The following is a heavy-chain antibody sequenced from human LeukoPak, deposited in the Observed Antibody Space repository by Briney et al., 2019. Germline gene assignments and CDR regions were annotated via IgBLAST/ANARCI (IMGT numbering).Heavy chain of an antibody. CDR2: INHSGST. Sequence: SETLSLTCAVYGGSFSGYYWSWIRQPPGKGLEWIGEINHSGSTNYNPSLKSRVTISVDTSKNQFSLRLSSVTAADTAVYYCARGPCSSTSCYSAYWGQGTLVTVSS. J-gene: IGHJ4*02. V-gene: IGHV4-34*01. CDR1: GGSFSGYY. D-gene: IGHD2-2*01. CDR3: ARGPCSSTSCYSAY.